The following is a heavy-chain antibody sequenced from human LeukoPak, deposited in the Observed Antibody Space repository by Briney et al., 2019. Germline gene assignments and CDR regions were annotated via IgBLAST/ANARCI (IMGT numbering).Heavy chain of an antibody. CDR2: IFPSGGEI. D-gene: IGHD2-8*02. CDR3: ATYRQVLLPFES. CDR1: GFTFSTFA. Sequence: GGSLRLSCAASGFTFSTFAMIWVRQPPGKGLEWVSSIFPSGGEIHYADSVKGRFTIFRDNSKSTLPLQMNSLRAEDTAIYYCATYRQVLLPFESWGQGTLVTVSS. V-gene: IGHV3-23*01. J-gene: IGHJ4*02.